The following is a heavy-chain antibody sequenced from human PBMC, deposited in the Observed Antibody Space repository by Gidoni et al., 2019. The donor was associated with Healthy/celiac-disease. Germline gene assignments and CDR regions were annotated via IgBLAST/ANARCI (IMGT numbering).Heavy chain of an antibody. D-gene: IGHD6-13*01. CDR2: ISGGGGST. Sequence: EVQLLESGGGLVQPGGSLRLSCAASGLTFRRYAMSWVRQAPGKGLGWVSAISGGGGSTYYADSVKGRFTISRDNSKNTLYLQMNSLRAEDTAVYYCAKDLGRIAAAGNPDYWGQGTLVTVSS. J-gene: IGHJ4*02. V-gene: IGHV3-23*01. CDR3: AKDLGRIAAAGNPDY. CDR1: GLTFRRYA.